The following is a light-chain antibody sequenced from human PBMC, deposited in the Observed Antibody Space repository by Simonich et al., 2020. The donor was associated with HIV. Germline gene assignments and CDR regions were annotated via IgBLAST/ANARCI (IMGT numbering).Light chain of an antibody. J-gene: IGKJ4*01. CDR1: ESVSRY. CDR3: LQRSNWPLT. CDR2: DAS. V-gene: IGKV3-11*01. Sequence: EIVLTQSPATLSSSPGERATLSCRASESVSRYLAWYQQKPGQAPRLLIYDASNRATGLPARFSGSGSGTDFTLTISSLEPEDFAVYYCLQRSNWPLTFGGGTKVEIK.